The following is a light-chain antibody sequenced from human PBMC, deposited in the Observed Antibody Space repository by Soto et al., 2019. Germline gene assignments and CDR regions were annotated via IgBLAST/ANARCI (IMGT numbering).Light chain of an antibody. Sequence: ETALAQSRATLSASPGERATLSCRATQTIGNKLARYLQRPGQAPRLLMYGASTRATDIPARFSGSGSGTEFALTIASLQSEDFEVYSCHQYNGWPWTLGLGTKLDSK. J-gene: IGKJ1*01. CDR2: GAS. V-gene: IGKV3-15*01. CDR3: HQYNGWPWT. CDR1: QTIGNK.